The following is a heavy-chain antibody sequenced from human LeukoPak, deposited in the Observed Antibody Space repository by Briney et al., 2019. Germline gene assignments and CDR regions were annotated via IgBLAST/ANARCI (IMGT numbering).Heavy chain of an antibody. CDR3: ARLSITNSLHLYYFDF. Sequence: GESLKISCKGSGYSFSSYWFGWVRQVPGKGLEWMGIIYPGDSDTRYSPSFQGQVTISADKSISTAYLQWSSLKASDTALYFCARLSITNSLHLYYFDFWGQGTLSPSPQ. V-gene: IGHV5-51*01. CDR2: IYPGDSDT. CDR1: GYSFSSYW. D-gene: IGHD1-20*01. J-gene: IGHJ4*02.